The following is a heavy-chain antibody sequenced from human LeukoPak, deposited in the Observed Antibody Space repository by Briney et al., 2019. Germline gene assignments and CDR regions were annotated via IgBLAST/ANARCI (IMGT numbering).Heavy chain of an antibody. V-gene: IGHV3-23*01. CDR3: ARDGGLLGSNY. CDR1: GFTFSSYA. CDR2: ISGSGGST. D-gene: IGHD3-10*02. J-gene: IGHJ4*02. Sequence: PGGSLRLSCAASGFTFSSYAMSWVRQAPGKGLEWVSAISGSGGSTYYADSVKGRFTISRDNAKNSLYLQMNSLRAEDTAVYYCARDGGLLGSNYWGQGTLVTVSS.